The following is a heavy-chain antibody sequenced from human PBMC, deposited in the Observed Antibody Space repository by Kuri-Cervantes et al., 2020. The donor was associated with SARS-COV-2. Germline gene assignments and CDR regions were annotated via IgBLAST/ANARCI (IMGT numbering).Heavy chain of an antibody. Sequence: GSLRLSCAVYGGSFSDYYWSWVRQPPGKGLEWIGEINHSGNTNYDPSLKSRVTISVDTSKNQFSLKLSSVTAADTAVYYCARGADYYDSSGYYPIDYWGQGTLVTVSS. CDR2: INHSGNT. D-gene: IGHD3-22*01. CDR3: ARGADYYDSSGYYPIDY. V-gene: IGHV4-34*01. CDR1: GGSFSDYY. J-gene: IGHJ4*02.